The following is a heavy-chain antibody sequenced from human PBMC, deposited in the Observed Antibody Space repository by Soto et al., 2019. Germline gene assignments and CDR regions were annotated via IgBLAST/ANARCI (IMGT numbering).Heavy chain of an antibody. CDR3: AGVFCGGNCDPKY. CDR1: GGSISSGGYY. D-gene: IGHD2-21*02. CDR2: IYYSGST. V-gene: IGHV4-31*01. J-gene: IGHJ4*02. Sequence: QVQLQESGPGLVKPSQTLSLTCTVSGGSISSGGYYWSWIRQHPGKGLEWIGYIYYSGSTYYNPTCKRPVVISLGTSKNLCALQLSSVTAADTAVYYCAGVFCGGNCDPKYWGQGTLVTVSS.